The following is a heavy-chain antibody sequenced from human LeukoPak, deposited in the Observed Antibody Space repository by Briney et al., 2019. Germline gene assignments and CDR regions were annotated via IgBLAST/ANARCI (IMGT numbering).Heavy chain of an antibody. CDR3: ARDRQHSYGSDLDH. J-gene: IGHJ4*02. CDR2: NNFAGRG. D-gene: IGHD5-18*01. V-gene: IGHV4-4*07. CDR1: GGSIHTYN. Sequence: SETLSLTCTVSGGSIHTYNWMWIRQPAGKGLEFIGRNNFAGRGYYNPSLKSRVTISVDSPSNQFSLELTSVTAAGTAVYYCARDRQHSYGSDLDHWGQGILVTVSS.